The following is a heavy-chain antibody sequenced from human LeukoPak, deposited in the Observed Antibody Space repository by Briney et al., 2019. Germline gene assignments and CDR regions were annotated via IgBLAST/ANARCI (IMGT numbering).Heavy chain of an antibody. Sequence: SETLSLTCAVSGVSFDDNYWSWVRQTPGKGLEWIGEINHSGYTNDSPSLKSRVTLSIDTSRKQFSLNLRSVTVADTGIYYCTRKTTGHDYWGQGTLVTVSS. CDR1: GVSFDDNY. D-gene: IGHD4-17*01. V-gene: IGHV4-34*01. CDR3: TRKTTGHDY. J-gene: IGHJ4*02. CDR2: INHSGYT.